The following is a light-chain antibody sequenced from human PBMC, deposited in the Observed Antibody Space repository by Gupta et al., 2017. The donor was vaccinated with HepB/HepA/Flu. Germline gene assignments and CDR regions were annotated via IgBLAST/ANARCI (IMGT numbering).Light chain of an antibody. Sequence: AIQMTQSPSSLSASVGDRVIITCRASQGIRDDLAWYQQKPGKPPKLLIYAASKVESGVPSRFSGSGYGKEFTLTSSRRQYEDFANYYGPQDYTYITFGQGTKLEIK. V-gene: IGKV1-6*01. CDR2: AAS. CDR1: QGIRDD. J-gene: IGKJ2*01. CDR3: PQDYTYIT.